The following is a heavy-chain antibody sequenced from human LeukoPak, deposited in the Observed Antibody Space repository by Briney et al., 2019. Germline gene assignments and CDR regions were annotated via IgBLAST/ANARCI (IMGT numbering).Heavy chain of an antibody. CDR1: GGSFSGYY. CDR3: ARGGGEPDYFDY. J-gene: IGHJ4*02. D-gene: IGHD1-14*01. V-gene: IGHV4-34*01. Sequence: NSSETLSLTCAVYGGSFSGYYWSWIRQPPGKGLEWIGEINHSGSTNYNPSLKSRVTISVDTSKNQFSLKLSSVTAADTAVYYCARGGGEPDYFDYWGQGTLVTVSS. CDR2: INHSGST.